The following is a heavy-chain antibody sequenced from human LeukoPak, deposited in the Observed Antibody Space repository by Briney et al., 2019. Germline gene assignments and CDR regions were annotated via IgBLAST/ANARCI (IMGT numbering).Heavy chain of an antibody. CDR1: GGSFSDYY. CDR2: IYYSGST. J-gene: IGHJ4*02. V-gene: IGHV4-34*01. Sequence: SETLSLTCAVYGGSFSDYYWDWIRQPPGKGLESIGSIYYSGSTYYNPSLQSRVTISLDTSKNQFSLKLSSVTAADTAVYYCARQRGWGFGSYLDYWGQGTLVTVSS. D-gene: IGHD7-27*01. CDR3: ARQRGWGFGSYLDY.